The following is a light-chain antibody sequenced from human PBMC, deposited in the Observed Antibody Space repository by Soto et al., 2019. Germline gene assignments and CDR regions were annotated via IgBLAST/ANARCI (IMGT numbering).Light chain of an antibody. Sequence: DIQMTQSPSTLSASVGDRVTITCRASQSISSWVAWYQQKPGKAPKLLIYKASSLESGVPSRFSGSGSRTAFTPTISSLQPDDFATYYCHQDTSVYSVGEATKTEIK. CDR2: KAS. CDR1: QSISSW. J-gene: IGKJ2*03. V-gene: IGKV1-5*03. CDR3: HQDTSVYS.